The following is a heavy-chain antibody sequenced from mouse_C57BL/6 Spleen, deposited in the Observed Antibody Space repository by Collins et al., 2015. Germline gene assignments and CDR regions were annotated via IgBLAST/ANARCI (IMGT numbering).Heavy chain of an antibody. CDR1: GYTFTSYN. J-gene: IGHJ4*01. CDR3: ARGGERRGAAGFAY. CDR2: IYPGNGDT. V-gene: IGHV1-12*01. D-gene: IGHD2-12*01. Sequence: QVQLQQPGAELVKPGASVKMSCKASGYTFTSYNMHWVKQTPGQGLEWIGAIYPGNGDTSYNQKFKGKATLTADKSSSTAYMQLSSLTSEDSAVYYCARGGERRGAAGFAYWGQGTSVTVSS.